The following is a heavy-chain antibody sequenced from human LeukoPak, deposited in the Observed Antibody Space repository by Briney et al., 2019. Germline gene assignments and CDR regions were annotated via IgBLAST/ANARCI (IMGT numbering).Heavy chain of an antibody. V-gene: IGHV4-30-4*08. D-gene: IGHD2-8*01. J-gene: IGHJ3*02. CDR3: ARAPPGVAFDI. Sequence: PSQTLSLTCTVSGGSISSGDYYWSWIRQPPGKGLEWIGYIYYSGSTYYNPSLKSRVTISVDTSKNQFSLKLNSVTAADTAVYYCARAPPGVAFDIWGQGTMVTVSS. CDR2: IYYSGST. CDR1: GGSISSGDYY.